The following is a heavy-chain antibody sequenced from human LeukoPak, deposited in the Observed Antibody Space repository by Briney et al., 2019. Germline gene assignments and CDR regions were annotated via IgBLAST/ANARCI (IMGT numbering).Heavy chain of an antibody. V-gene: IGHV4-39*01. D-gene: IGHD7-27*01. CDR1: GGFISSTNLY. Sequence: PSETLSLTCTVSGGFISSTNLYWGWIRQPPGKRLEWIGCIQYSGSTYYNPSLESRVTISVDTSSNQFSLRLTSVTAADTAVYYCARPLTAHNALFHFWGQGTLVTVSS. J-gene: IGHJ4*02. CDR2: IQYSGST. CDR3: ARPLTAHNALFHF.